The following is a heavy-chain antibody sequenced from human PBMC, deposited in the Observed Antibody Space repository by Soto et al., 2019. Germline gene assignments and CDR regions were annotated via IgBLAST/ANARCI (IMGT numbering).Heavy chain of an antibody. CDR3: TTGSVEGV. V-gene: IGHV3-15*07. CDR1: GFSFSNAW. J-gene: IGHJ6*02. CDR2: IKRKIDGEAT. D-gene: IGHD2-15*01. Sequence: EVQLVESGGGLVKPGGSLRLSCAASGFSFSNAWMNWVRQAPGKGLEWVGRIKRKIDGEATDYAGPVKGRFTVFRDDSKSALYLQMNSLKGDDTAVYYCTTGSVEGVWRQGTTVTVS.